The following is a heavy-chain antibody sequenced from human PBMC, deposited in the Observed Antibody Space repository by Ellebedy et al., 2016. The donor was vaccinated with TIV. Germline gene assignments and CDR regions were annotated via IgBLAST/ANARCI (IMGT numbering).Heavy chain of an antibody. Sequence: GESLKISCVASGFTFRSYSRYWVRQAPGKGLEWVASIWYDGRSQYYADMVEGRFTVSRDNSKNTLYLQMNSLRVHDTAVYYCASDVWGRGTTVPVAS. J-gene: IGHJ6*02. CDR1: GFTFRSYS. CDR2: IWYDGRSQ. V-gene: IGHV3-30*02. CDR3: ASDV.